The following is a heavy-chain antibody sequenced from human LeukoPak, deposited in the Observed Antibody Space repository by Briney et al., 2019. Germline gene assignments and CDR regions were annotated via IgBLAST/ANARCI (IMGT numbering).Heavy chain of an antibody. V-gene: IGHV4-30-4*08. CDR3: AREAGYQPLSPDYYYYYMDV. J-gene: IGHJ6*03. Sequence: SQTLSLTCTVSGGSISSGDYYWSWIRQPPGKGLEWIGYIYYSGSTYYNPSLKSRVTISVDTSKNQFSLKLSSVTAADTAVYYCAREAGYQPLSPDYYYYYMDVWGKGTTVTVSS. D-gene: IGHD2-2*01. CDR2: IYYSGST. CDR1: GGSISSGDYY.